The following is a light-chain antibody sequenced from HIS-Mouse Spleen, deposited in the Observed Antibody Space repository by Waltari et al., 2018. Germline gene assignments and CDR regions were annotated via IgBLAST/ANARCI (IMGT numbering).Light chain of an antibody. Sequence: QSALTQPPSASGSPGQSVTISCTGTSSDVGGYTYVSWYQQHPGKAPKLMLYEVSKRPSGVPDRVSGSKSGNTASLTVSGLQAEDEADYYCSSYAGSNNLGVFGGGTKLTVL. J-gene: IGLJ2*01. CDR2: EVS. V-gene: IGLV2-8*01. CDR3: SSYAGSNNLGV. CDR1: SSDVGGYTY.